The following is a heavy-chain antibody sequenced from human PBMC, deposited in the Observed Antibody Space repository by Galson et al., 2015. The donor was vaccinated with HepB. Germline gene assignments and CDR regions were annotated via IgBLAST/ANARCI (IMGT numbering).Heavy chain of an antibody. J-gene: IGHJ3*02. CDR2: IIPMLGIT. D-gene: IGHD2-2*01. V-gene: IGHV1-69*02. CDR3: ASAAAVPVAILFLDI. CDR1: GGTFSTYT. Sequence: SVKVSCKASGGTFSTYTFTWVRQAPGQGLEWMGRIIPMLGITNYAQKFQGRVTIAADKSTSTAYMELNSLRSEDTAVYYCASAAAVPVAILFLDIWGQGTMVTVSS.